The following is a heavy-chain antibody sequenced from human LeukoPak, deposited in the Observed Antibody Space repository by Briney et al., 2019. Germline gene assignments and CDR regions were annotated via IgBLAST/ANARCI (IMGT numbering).Heavy chain of an antibody. CDR3: ARDGYIAAAGTFDY. D-gene: IGHD6-13*01. CDR1: GFTFSSYS. CDR2: ISSSSSYI. V-gene: IGHV3-21*01. J-gene: IGHJ4*02. Sequence: PGGSLRLSCAASGFTFSSYSMNWVRQAPGKGLEWVSSISSSSSYIYYADSVKGRFTISRDNAKNSLYLQMNSLRAEDTAVYYCARDGYIAAAGTFDYWGQGTLVTVSS.